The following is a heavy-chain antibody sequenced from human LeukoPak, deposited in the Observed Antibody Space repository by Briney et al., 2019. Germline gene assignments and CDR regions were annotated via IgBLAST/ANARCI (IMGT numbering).Heavy chain of an antibody. Sequence: SVKVSCKASGGTFSSYAISWVRQAPGQGLEWMGGIIPIFGTANYAQKFQGRVTITTDESTSTAYMELSSLRSDDTAVYYCARTAVAGRGNGMDVWGQGTTVTVSS. CDR1: GGTFSSYA. CDR3: ARTAVAGRGNGMDV. CDR2: IIPIFGTA. V-gene: IGHV1-69*05. J-gene: IGHJ6*02. D-gene: IGHD6-19*01.